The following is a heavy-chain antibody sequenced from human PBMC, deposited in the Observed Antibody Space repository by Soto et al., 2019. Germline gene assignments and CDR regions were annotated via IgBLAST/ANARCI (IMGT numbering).Heavy chain of an antibody. D-gene: IGHD6-6*01. CDR1: GFTFSSYG. V-gene: IGHV3-30*18. J-gene: IGHJ6*02. CDR3: AKDFIRFVEQLVRNKYYYYYGMDV. Sequence: QVQLVESGGGVVQPGRSLRLSCAASGFTFSSYGMHWVRQAPGKGLEWVAVISYDGSNKYYADSVKGRFTISRDNSKNTLYLQMNSLRAEDTAVYYCAKDFIRFVEQLVRNKYYYYYGMDVWGQGTTVTVSS. CDR2: ISYDGSNK.